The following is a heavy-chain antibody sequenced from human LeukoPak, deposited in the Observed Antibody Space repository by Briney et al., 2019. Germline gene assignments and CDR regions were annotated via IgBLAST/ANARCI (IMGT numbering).Heavy chain of an antibody. D-gene: IGHD3-22*01. CDR3: ARDHHRRLYDSQARDTFDI. CDR2: ITANSAGR. V-gene: IGHV3-23*01. CDR1: GFYYNNYG. J-gene: IGHJ3*02. Sequence: GGSLRLSCVASGFYYNNYGMNWVRQAPGKGLEWVAGITANSAGRYYADSVQGRFTISRDNAKNSLYLQMNSLRAEDTAIYYCARDHHRRLYDSQARDTFDIWGQGTMVTVSS.